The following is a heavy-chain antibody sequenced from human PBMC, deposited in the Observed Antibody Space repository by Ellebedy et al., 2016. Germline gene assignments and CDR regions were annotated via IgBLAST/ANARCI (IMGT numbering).Heavy chain of an antibody. CDR1: GFVFSGYK. J-gene: IGHJ4*02. CDR3: ARRPIGENYFDY. Sequence: GESLKISXEASGFVFSGYKMNWVRQAPGKGLEWISSISSSGDYIYYADSLKGRFTISRDNAKKSLYLQMYSLRAEDTAVYYCARRPIGENYFDYWGQGTLVTVSS. D-gene: IGHD3-10*01. V-gene: IGHV3-21*01. CDR2: ISSSGDYI.